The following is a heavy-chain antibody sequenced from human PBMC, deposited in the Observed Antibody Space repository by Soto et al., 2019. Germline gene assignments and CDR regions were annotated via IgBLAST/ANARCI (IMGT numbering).Heavy chain of an antibody. CDR2: IDPSDSYT. D-gene: IGHD2-2*01. V-gene: IGHV5-10-1*01. CDR1: GYSFTSYW. CDR3: ARAREYCSSISCPKGCDYYGMYG. Sequence: ESLKISCKGSGYSFTSYWISWVRQMPGKGLEWMGRIDPSDSYTNYSPSFQGHVTISADKSISTAYLQWSSLKASDTAMYYCARAREYCSSISCPKGCDYYGMYGWGQGTMVSVFS. J-gene: IGHJ6*02.